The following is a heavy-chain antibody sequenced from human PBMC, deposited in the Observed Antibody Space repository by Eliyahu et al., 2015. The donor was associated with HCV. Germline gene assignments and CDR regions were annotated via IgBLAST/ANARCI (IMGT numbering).Heavy chain of an antibody. J-gene: IGHJ5*02. V-gene: IGHV4-59*01. CDR2: IHYSGST. CDR3: ASGGGGIAVAGTGGWFDP. D-gene: IGHD6-19*01. CDR1: GGSIXTYY. Sequence: QVQLQESGPGLVKPSETLSLTCTXSGGSIXTYYGVWFRRPPGKGLEWIGYIHYSGSTNYNPPLKSRVTIXLDTSKNQFSLNLTSVTAADTAVYYCASGGGGIAVAGTGGWFDPWGQGTLVTVSS.